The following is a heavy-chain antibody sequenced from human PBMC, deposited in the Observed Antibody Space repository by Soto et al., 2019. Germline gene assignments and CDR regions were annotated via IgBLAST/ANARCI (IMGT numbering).Heavy chain of an antibody. D-gene: IGHD6-13*01. CDR1: GYTFTSYA. CDR2: INAGNGNT. J-gene: IGHJ3*02. CDR3: ARTIGYSSSWYGAFDI. V-gene: IGHV1-3*01. Sequence: QVQLVQSGAEVKKPGASVKVSCKASGYTFTSYAMHWVRQAPGQRLEWMGWINAGNGNTKYSQKFQGRVTITRDTSASTAYMELSSLRSEDTAVYYCARTIGYSSSWYGAFDIWGQGTMVTVSS.